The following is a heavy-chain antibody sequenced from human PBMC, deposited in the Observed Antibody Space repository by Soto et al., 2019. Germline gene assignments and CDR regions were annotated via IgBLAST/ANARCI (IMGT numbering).Heavy chain of an antibody. Sequence: GGSLRLSCAASGFTGFPFSDYYMSWIRQAPGKGPEWVSYISGSGDTIYYADSVKGRFTISRDNAKNSLYLQMNSLRAEDTAVYYCERHAISIPLKYYFDYWGRGTPVTVYS. V-gene: IGHV3-11*01. J-gene: IGHJ4*02. CDR3: ERHAISIPLKYYFDY. D-gene: IGHD2-2*01. CDR2: ISGSGDTI. CDR1: GFTGFPFSDYY.